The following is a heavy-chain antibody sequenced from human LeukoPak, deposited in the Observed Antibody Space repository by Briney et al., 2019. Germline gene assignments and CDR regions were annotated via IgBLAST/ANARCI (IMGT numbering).Heavy chain of an antibody. Sequence: GCLRLSCAASGFTFSSYSMNWVRQAPGKGLEWVSSIYSIISYIYYADSVKGRFTISRDNAKNSLYLQMNSLRAEDTAVYYCARADSSGYYLTYYYDYMDVWGKGTTVTVSS. J-gene: IGHJ6*03. V-gene: IGHV3-21*01. CDR1: GFTFSSYS. CDR3: ARADSSGYYLTYYYDYMDV. CDR2: IYSIISYI. D-gene: IGHD3-22*01.